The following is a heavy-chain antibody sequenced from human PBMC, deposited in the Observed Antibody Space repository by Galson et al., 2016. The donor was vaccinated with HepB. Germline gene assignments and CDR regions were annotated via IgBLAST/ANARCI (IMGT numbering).Heavy chain of an antibody. D-gene: IGHD4-17*01. CDR3: ARRSTYGDYDY. CDR2: IHHSGGT. CDR1: GCSLSENYW. V-gene: IGHV4-28*01. J-gene: IGHJ4*02. Sequence: SETLSLTCAVSGCSLSENYWWGWIRQPPGRGLERIGYIHHSGGTFYTPSHKSRVTMAVDTSKNQFSLKLSSVTAVDTAMYYCARRSTYGDYDYWGQGILVTVSS.